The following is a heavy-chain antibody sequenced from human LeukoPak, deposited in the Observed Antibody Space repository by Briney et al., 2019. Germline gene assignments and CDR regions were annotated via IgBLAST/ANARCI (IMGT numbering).Heavy chain of an antibody. D-gene: IGHD3-16*01. J-gene: IGHJ4*02. CDR3: AREIPGGAINLDY. V-gene: IGHV3-7*01. CDR1: GFTFSSYW. Sequence: GGSLRLSCAASGFTFSSYWMSWVRQAPGKGLEWVANIKRDGSEKYYVDSVKGRLTISRDNAKNSLYLQMVSLRAEDTAVYYCAREIPGGAINLDYWGQGTLVIVSS. CDR2: IKRDGSEK.